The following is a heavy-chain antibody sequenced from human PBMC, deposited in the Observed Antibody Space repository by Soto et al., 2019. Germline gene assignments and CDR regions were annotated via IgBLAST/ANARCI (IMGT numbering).Heavy chain of an antibody. CDR2: ISYDGSNK. D-gene: IGHD1-26*01. Sequence: ESGGGVVQPGRSLRLSCAASGFTFSSYAMHWVRQAPGKGLEWVAVISYDGSNKYYADSVKGRFTISRDNSKNTLYLQMNSLRAEDTAVYYCAREGRVGAFDYWGQGTLVTVSS. CDR3: AREGRVGAFDY. V-gene: IGHV3-30-3*01. CDR1: GFTFSSYA. J-gene: IGHJ4*02.